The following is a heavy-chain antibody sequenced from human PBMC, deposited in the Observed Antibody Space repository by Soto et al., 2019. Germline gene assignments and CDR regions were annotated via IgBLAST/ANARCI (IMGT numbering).Heavy chain of an antibody. Sequence: QVQLVESGGGVVQPGRSLRLSCAASGFTFSSYGMHWVRQAPGKGLEWVAVIWYDGSNKYYADSVKGRFTISRDNSKNALDLHRSSLRAEDTAVYYCARPYCSSTSCYVSYYYGMDVWGQGGTVTVSS. J-gene: IGHJ6*02. CDR1: GFTFSSYG. CDR2: IWYDGSNK. CDR3: ARPYCSSTSCYVSYYYGMDV. D-gene: IGHD2-2*01. V-gene: IGHV3-33*01.